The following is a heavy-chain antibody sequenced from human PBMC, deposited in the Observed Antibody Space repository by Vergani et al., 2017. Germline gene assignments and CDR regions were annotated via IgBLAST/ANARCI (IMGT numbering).Heavy chain of an antibody. CDR2: VLFDGSNE. J-gene: IGHJ4*02. CDR3: ARDLAYCHEGSCAL. CDR1: GFTFNRYG. Sequence: QVQLVQSGGGVVQPGGSLRLSCVASGFTFNRYGMQWVRQAPGKGLEWVAYVLFDGSNEYYADSVKVRFIVSRDNSNDALYLQMNSLRTDDTAVYYCARDLAYCHEGSCALWGKGSVVTVSS. V-gene: IGHV3-30*02. D-gene: IGHD2-15*01.